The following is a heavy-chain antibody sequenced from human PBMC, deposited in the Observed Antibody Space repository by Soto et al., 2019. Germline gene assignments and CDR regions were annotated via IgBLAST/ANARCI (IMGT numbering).Heavy chain of an antibody. CDR2: INPSGGST. J-gene: IGHJ4*02. V-gene: IGHV1-46*01. CDR3: ARADYYDSSGFYYDC. D-gene: IGHD3-22*01. Sequence: ASVKVSCKASGYIFTNHYIHWVRQAPGQGLEWMGIINPSGGSTNYLQKFQGRITMARDTSTSTVYMELSSLRSEDTAVYFCARADYYDSSGFYYDCWGQGALVTVAS. CDR1: GYIFTNHY.